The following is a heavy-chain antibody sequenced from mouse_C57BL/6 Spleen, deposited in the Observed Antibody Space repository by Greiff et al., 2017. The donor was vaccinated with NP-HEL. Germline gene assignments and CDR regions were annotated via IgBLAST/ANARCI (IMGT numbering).Heavy chain of an antibody. V-gene: IGHV1-62-2*01. CDR3: ARHEGVRGAMDY. Sequence: LVKPGASVKLSCKSSGYTFTEYAIHWVKQRSGQGLEWIGWFYPGSGSIKYNEKFKDKATLTADKSSSTVYMELSRLTSEDSAVYFCARHEGVRGAMDYWGQGTSVTVSS. CDR2: FYPGSGSI. CDR1: GYTFTEYA. J-gene: IGHJ4*01.